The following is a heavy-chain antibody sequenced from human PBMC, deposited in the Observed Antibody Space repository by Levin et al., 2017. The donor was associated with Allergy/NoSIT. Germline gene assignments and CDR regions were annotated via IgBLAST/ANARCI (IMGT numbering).Heavy chain of an antibody. CDR3: ARLLWSGLQPLAGAFDI. D-gene: IGHD2-8*02. Sequence: PSETLSLTCSVSGGSMTNSLYYWGWVRQPPGEGLEWIGCIFYSGSTYYRPSLASRVSISADTSQTQFSLKLRSMTAADTATYYCARLLWSGLQPLAGAFDIWGQGTLVTVSS. J-gene: IGHJ3*02. CDR2: IFYSGST. V-gene: IGHV4-39*01. CDR1: GGSMTNSLYY.